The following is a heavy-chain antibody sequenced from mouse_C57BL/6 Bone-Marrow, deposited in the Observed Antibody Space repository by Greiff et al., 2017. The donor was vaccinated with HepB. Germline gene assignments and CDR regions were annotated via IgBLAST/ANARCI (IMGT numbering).Heavy chain of an antibody. V-gene: IGHV1-61*01. D-gene: IGHD1-1*01. CDR1: GYTFTSYW. Sequence: VKLQQPGAELVRPGSSVKLSCKASGYTFTSYWMDWVKQRPGQGLEWIGNIYPSDSETHYNQKFKDKATLTVDKSSSTAYMQLSSLTSEDSAVYYCARGPITTVVAKDAMDYWGQGTSVTVSS. J-gene: IGHJ4*01. CDR3: ARGPITTVVAKDAMDY. CDR2: IYPSDSET.